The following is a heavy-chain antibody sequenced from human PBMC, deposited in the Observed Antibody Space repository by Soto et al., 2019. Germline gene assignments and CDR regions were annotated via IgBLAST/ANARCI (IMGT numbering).Heavy chain of an antibody. J-gene: IGHJ6*03. CDR3: ATGNYDFWSGYYPAPYYYYMDV. Sequence: GASVKVSCKASGGTFSSYTISWVRQAPGQGLEWMGRIIPILGIANYAQKFQGRVTITADKSTSTAYMELSSLRSEDTAVYYCATGNYDFWSGYYPAPYYYYMDVWGKGTTVTVSS. V-gene: IGHV1-69*02. CDR1: GGTFSSYT. CDR2: IIPILGIA. D-gene: IGHD3-3*01.